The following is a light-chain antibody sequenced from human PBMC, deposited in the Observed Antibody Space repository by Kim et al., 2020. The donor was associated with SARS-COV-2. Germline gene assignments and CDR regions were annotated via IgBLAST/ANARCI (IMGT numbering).Light chain of an antibody. V-gene: IGKV1-39*01. CDR3: QQSYITPYS. Sequence: GDRVTITCRASQNIDTYINWYQQMPGKAPKLLIYGASILQSGVPSRFSGSGSGTDFTLTISGLQPDDLATYFCQQSYITPYSFGQGTKLEIK. CDR1: QNIDTY. CDR2: GAS. J-gene: IGKJ2*01.